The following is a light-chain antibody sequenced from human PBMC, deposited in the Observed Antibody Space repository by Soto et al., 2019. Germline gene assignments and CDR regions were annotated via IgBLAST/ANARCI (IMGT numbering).Light chain of an antibody. J-gene: IGLJ1*01. V-gene: IGLV2-14*01. CDR3: AAWDDSLNGFYV. CDR2: EVR. CDR1: NRDVGSYNL. Sequence: QSALTQPASVSGSPGQSITISCTGTNRDVGSYNLVSWYQQRPGEAPKLIISEVRNRPSGISYRFTGSKSGNTASLTISGLQAEDEADYYCAAWDDSLNGFYVFGTGTKATVL.